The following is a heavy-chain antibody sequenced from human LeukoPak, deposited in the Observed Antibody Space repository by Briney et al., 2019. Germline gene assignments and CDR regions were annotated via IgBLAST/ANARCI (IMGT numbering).Heavy chain of an antibody. CDR2: ISSSGTTI. J-gene: IGHJ4*02. CDR1: GFTFSAHY. CDR3: ARGDCSSTSCYYFDY. V-gene: IGHV3-11*04. Sequence: GGSVRLSCAASGFTFSAHYMSWIRQAPGKGLEWVSYISSSGTTIYYADSVKGRFTISRDNAKNSLYLQMNSLRTEDTALYYCARGDCSSTSCYYFDYWGQGTLVTVSS. D-gene: IGHD2-2*01.